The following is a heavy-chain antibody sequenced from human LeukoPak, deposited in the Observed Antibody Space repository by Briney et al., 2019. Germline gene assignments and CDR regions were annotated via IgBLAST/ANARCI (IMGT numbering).Heavy chain of an antibody. CDR2: IIPIFGTA. V-gene: IGHV1-69*13. Sequence: SVKVSCKASGGTFSSYAISWVRQAPGQGLEWMGGIIPIFGTANYAQKFQGRVTITADESTSTAYMELSSLRSEDTAVYYCARGDPPRYCSSTSCYNWFDPWGQGTLVTVSS. D-gene: IGHD2-2*01. CDR1: GGTFSSYA. CDR3: ARGDPPRYCSSTSCYNWFDP. J-gene: IGHJ5*02.